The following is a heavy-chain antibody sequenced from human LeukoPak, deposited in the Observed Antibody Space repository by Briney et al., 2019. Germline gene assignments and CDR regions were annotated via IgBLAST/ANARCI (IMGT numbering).Heavy chain of an antibody. J-gene: IGHJ6*02. CDR2: ISGSGGST. CDR3: AKDLVPAAIRDYYYYYGMDV. D-gene: IGHD2-2*02. Sequence: QSGGSLRLSCAASGFTFSSYAMSWVRQAPGKGLEWVTAISGSGGSTYYADSVKGRFTISRDNSKNTLYLQMNSLRAEDTAVYYCAKDLVPAAIRDYYYYYGMDVWGQGTTVTVSS. V-gene: IGHV3-23*01. CDR1: GFTFSSYA.